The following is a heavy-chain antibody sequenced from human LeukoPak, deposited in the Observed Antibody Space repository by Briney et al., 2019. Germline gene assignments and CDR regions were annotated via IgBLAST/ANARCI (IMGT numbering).Heavy chain of an antibody. CDR2: ISSSGSTI. Sequence: GGSLRLSCAASGFSFSSFGMSWVRQAPGKGLEWVSYISSSGSTIYYADSVKGRFTISRDNAKNSLYLQMNSLRAEDTAVYYCAELGITMIGGVWGKGTTVTISS. J-gene: IGHJ6*04. V-gene: IGHV3-48*04. D-gene: IGHD3-10*02. CDR1: GFSFSSFG. CDR3: AELGITMIGGV.